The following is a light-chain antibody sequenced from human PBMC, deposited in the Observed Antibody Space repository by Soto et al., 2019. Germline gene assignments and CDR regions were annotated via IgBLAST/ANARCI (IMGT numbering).Light chain of an antibody. CDR2: GAS. V-gene: IGKV3-20*01. J-gene: IGKJ1*01. Sequence: EIVLTQSPATLSLSPGDRATLSCRASQSVSSSYLAWYQQKPGQAPRLLIYGASSRATGMPDRFSGSGSGTEFTLTISSLQPADFGVYYCQQYYAWPRGTFGQGTKVDI. CDR3: QQYYAWPRGT. CDR1: QSVSSSY.